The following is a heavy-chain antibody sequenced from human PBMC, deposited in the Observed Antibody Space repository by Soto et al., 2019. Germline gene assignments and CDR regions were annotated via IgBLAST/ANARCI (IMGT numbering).Heavy chain of an antibody. Sequence: PXESLRLFCAASGFTFSSYDVHWVRQATGKGLEWVSAIGTAGDTYYPGSVKGRFTISRENAKNSLYLQMNSLRAGDTAVYYCARDSYDCWSMGVWGPGTKVTVSS. CDR1: GFTFSSYD. CDR3: ARDSYDCWSMGV. CDR2: IGTAGDT. D-gene: IGHD3-3*01. V-gene: IGHV3-13*01. J-gene: IGHJ6*02.